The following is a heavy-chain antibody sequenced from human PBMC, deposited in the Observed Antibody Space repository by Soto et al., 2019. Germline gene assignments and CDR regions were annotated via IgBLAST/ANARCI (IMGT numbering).Heavy chain of an antibody. CDR2: IYYSGST. CDR3: ARDIRDGYNWGAFDI. V-gene: IGHV4-31*03. Sequence: QVQLQESGPGLVKPSQTLSLTCTVFGGSISSGGYYWSWIRQHPGKGLEWIGYIYYSGSTDYNPSLKSRVTRSVDTPKNQFSLKLSSVTAADTAVYYCARDIRDGYNWGAFDIWGQGTMVTVSS. J-gene: IGHJ3*02. D-gene: IGHD5-12*01. CDR1: GGSISSGGYY.